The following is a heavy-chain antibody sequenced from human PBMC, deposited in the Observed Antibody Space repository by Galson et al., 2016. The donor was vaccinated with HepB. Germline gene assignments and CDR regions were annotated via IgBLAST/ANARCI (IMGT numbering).Heavy chain of an antibody. CDR2: RKGKTDGGTP. J-gene: IGHJ4*02. D-gene: IGHD6-13*01. CDR3: TTLSPAAASDY. CDR1: GFTFSDAW. V-gene: IGHV3-15*01. Sequence: SLRLSCAASGFTFSDAWMNWVRQAPGKGLEWVGRRKGKTDGGTPDYAVPVKGRSTISRDDSKNTLYLQMNSLKTEDTAVYFCTTLSPAAASDYWGQGTLIIVSS.